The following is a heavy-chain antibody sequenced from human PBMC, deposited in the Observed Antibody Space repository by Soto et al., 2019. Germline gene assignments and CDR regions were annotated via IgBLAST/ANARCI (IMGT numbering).Heavy chain of an antibody. CDR2: IYYSGST. Sequence: SETLSLTCTVSGGSISSYYWSWIRQPPGKGLEWIGYIYYSGSTNYNPSLKSRVTISVDTSKNQFSLKLSSVTAADTAVYYCARGDYYYYYGMDVWGQGTTVTVSS. J-gene: IGHJ6*02. D-gene: IGHD2-21*02. CDR3: ARGDYYYYYGMDV. CDR1: GGSISSYY. V-gene: IGHV4-59*01.